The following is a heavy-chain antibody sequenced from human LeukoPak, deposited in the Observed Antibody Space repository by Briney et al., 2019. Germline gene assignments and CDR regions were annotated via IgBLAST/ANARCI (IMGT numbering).Heavy chain of an antibody. J-gene: IGHJ1*01. V-gene: IGHV3-74*01. D-gene: IGHD3-22*01. Sequence: PGGSLRLSCAASGFTFSSYWMHWVCHAPRKGLVWVSRIKSDGSTNYSDSVKGRFTISRDNAKNTVSLQMNSLRAEDTGVYFCARAPSEIGGYYPEYFRHWGQGTLVTVSS. CDR2: IKSDGST. CDR3: ARAPSEIGGYYPEYFRH. CDR1: GFTFSSYW.